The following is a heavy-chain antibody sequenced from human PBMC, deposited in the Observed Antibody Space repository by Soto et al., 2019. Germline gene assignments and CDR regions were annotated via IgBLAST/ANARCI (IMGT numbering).Heavy chain of an antibody. CDR3: ARESHDILTGPSWVWYFDV. CDR2: INDRGSI. V-gene: IGHV4-34*01. J-gene: IGHJ2*01. CDR1: GGSFSGYY. D-gene: IGHD3-9*01. Sequence: QVQLQQWGAGPLRHLETLSLTCGVSGGSFSGYYWAWIRQSPGKGLEWIGEINDRGSINYNPSLKSRVSISVDTSKNHYSLNLRSVTAADTAVDYCARESHDILTGPSWVWYFDVWGRGTLVTVSS.